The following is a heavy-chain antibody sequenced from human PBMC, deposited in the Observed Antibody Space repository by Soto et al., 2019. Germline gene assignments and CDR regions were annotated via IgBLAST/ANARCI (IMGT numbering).Heavy chain of an antibody. CDR2: VSGGGGST. J-gene: IGHJ4*02. Sequence: PGGSLTLSCAASGFTFSSYAMSWLRQAPGKGLEWVSSVSGGGGSTYYADSVKGRFTISRDNSKNTLYLQMNSLRAEDTAVYYCAKALSYFYDSTGYHFDYWGQGTLVTVSS. V-gene: IGHV3-23*01. D-gene: IGHD3-22*01. CDR3: AKALSYFYDSTGYHFDY. CDR1: GFTFSSYA.